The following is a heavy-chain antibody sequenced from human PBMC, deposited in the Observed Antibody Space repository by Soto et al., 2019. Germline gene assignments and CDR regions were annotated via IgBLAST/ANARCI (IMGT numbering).Heavy chain of an antibody. CDR3: AKDQGGYINWFDP. CDR2: ISYDGSNK. CDR1: GFTFSSYG. D-gene: IGHD5-18*01. J-gene: IGHJ5*02. Sequence: GGSLRLSCAASGFTFSSYGMHWVRQAPGKGLEWVAVISYDGSNKYYADSVKGRFTISRDNSKNTLYLQMNSLRAEDTAVYYCAKDQGGYINWFDPWGQGTLVTVSS. V-gene: IGHV3-30*18.